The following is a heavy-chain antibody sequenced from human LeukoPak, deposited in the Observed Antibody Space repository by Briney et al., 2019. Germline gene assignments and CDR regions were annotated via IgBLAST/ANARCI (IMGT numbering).Heavy chain of an antibody. CDR2: INTNTGNP. CDR3: ARAESQQLPDDAFDI. Sequence: ASVKVSCKASGYTFTSYAMNWVRQAPGQGLEWMGWINTNTGNPTYAQGFTGRFVFSLDTSVSTAYLQVSSLKAEDTAVYYCARAESQQLPDDAFDIWGQGTMVTVSS. D-gene: IGHD6-13*01. J-gene: IGHJ3*02. CDR1: GYTFTSYA. V-gene: IGHV7-4-1*02.